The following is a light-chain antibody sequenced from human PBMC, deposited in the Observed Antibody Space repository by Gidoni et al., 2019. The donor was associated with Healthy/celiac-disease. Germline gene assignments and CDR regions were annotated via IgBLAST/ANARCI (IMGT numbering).Light chain of an antibody. CDR3: QQYGSSPQT. Sequence: EIVLTQSPGTLSLSPGERATLSCRASQSVSSSYLAWYQQKPGQAPRLLIYGASSRATGIPDRFRGSGSGPDFTLTISRLEPEDFAVYYCQQYGSSPQTFGQGTKVEI. CDR2: GAS. V-gene: IGKV3-20*01. CDR1: QSVSSSY. J-gene: IGKJ1*01.